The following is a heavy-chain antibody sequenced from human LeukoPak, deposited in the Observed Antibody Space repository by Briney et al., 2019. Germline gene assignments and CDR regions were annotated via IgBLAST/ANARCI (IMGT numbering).Heavy chain of an antibody. J-gene: IGHJ4*02. Sequence: SETLSLTCTVSGASISSYYWSWIRQPPGKGLEWIGDIFYSGSSNCSPSLKSRVTISIDTSKNQFSLKLSSLTTADPAVYYCARGRYSPLDYWGQGTLVTVSS. CDR3: ARGRYSPLDY. D-gene: IGHD5-18*01. CDR2: IFYSGSS. CDR1: GASISSYY. V-gene: IGHV4-59*01.